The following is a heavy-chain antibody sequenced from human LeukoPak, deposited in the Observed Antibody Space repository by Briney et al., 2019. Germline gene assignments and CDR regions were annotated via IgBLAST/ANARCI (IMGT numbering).Heavy chain of an antibody. CDR2: LFTGGGRT. D-gene: IGHD3-10*01. CDR1: GFTFSSYA. Sequence: PGGSLRLSCAASGFTFSSYAMSWVRQAPGKGLEWVSVLFTGGGRTLYADSVKGRFTISGDTSRTTLYLQMFALRAEDTAVYYCAKECDYSPGHKFDLWGQGTLVTVSS. V-gene: IGHV3-23*01. CDR3: AKECDYSPGHKFDL. J-gene: IGHJ4*02.